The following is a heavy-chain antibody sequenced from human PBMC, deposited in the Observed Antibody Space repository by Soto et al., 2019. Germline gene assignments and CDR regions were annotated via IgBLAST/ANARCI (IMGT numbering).Heavy chain of an antibody. CDR2: IIPIFGTA. J-gene: IGHJ6*02. CDR1: GGTFSSYA. V-gene: IGHV1-69*12. CDR3: ARGGIIAARSHYYYGMDV. Sequence: QVQLVQSGAEVKKPGSSVKVSCKASGGTFSSYAISWVRQAPGQGLEWMGGIIPIFGTANYAQKFQGRVTITADESTSIAYMELSRLSSEDTAVYYCARGGIIAARSHYYYGMDVWGQGTTVTVSS. D-gene: IGHD6-6*01.